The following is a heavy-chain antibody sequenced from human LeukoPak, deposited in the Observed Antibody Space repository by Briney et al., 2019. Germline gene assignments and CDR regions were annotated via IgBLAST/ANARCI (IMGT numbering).Heavy chain of an antibody. J-gene: IGHJ4*02. Sequence: GGSLRLSCAASGFTVSSNYMCWVRQAPGKGLEWVSVIYSGGSTYYADSVKGRFTISRDNSKNTLYLQMNSLRAEDTAVYYCARRLYSSSWSSFDYWGQGTLVTVSS. CDR1: GFTVSSNY. D-gene: IGHD6-13*01. CDR2: IYSGGST. CDR3: ARRLYSSSWSSFDY. V-gene: IGHV3-53*01.